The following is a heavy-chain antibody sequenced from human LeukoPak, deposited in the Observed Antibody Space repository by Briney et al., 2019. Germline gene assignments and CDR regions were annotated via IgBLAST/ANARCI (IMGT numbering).Heavy chain of an antibody. CDR3: ARGYSNWYFDY. J-gene: IGHJ4*02. Sequence: PSETLSLTCTVSGGSVSSSIYYWGWIRQPPGKGLEWIGSIYYSGSTYYNPSLKSRVTISVDTSKNQFSLKLSSVTAADTAVYYCARGYSNWYFDYWGQGTLVTVSS. CDR2: IYYSGST. CDR1: GGSVSSSIYY. D-gene: IGHD4-11*01. V-gene: IGHV4-39*07.